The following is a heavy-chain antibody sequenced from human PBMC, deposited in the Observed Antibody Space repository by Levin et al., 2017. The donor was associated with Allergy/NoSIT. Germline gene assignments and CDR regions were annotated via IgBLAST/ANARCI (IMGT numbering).Heavy chain of an antibody. J-gene: IGHJ6*02. CDR1: GGTFSSYA. Sequence: SVKVSCKASGGTFSSYAISWVRQAPGQGLEWMGGIIPIFGTAKYAQNFQGRVTITADESTNTAYMELSSLRSEDTAVYYCGRGKDIVEVPAADYYYGMDVWGQGTTVTVSS. CDR2: IIPIFGTA. D-gene: IGHD2-2*01. CDR3: GRGKDIVEVPAADYYYGMDV. V-gene: IGHV1-69*13.